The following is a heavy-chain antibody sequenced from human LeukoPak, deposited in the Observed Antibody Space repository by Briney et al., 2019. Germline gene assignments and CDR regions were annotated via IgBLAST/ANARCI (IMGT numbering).Heavy chain of an antibody. Sequence: ASETLSLTCIVSGASISSHYWTWIRQTPGKGLEWVGYVFYSGRRTNYNSSLKSRVTISTDTSKNQFSLSLNSVTAADTAVYYCARLQYANGWYDYWGQGTLVTVSS. D-gene: IGHD6-19*01. V-gene: IGHV4-59*08. CDR3: ARLQYANGWYDY. CDR1: GASISSHY. J-gene: IGHJ4*02. CDR2: VFYSGRRT.